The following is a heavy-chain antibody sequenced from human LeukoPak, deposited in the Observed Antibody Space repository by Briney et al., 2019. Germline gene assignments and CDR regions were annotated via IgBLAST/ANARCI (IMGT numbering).Heavy chain of an antibody. CDR3: ARTLGHYGSGSYYQDY. J-gene: IGHJ4*02. V-gene: IGHV3-11*03. CDR2: ISGTTLYT. CDR1: GFTFSDYY. D-gene: IGHD3-10*01. Sequence: GGSLRLSCAASGFTFSDYYMGWIRQAPGRGLEWVSYISGTTLYTNYADSVKGRFTISRDNANYSLYLQMNSLRAEDTAIYYCARTLGHYGSGSYYQDYWGQGTLVTVSS.